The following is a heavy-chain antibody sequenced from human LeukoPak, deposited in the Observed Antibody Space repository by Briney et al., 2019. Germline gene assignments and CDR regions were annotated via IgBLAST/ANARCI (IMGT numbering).Heavy chain of an antibody. D-gene: IGHD3-3*01. J-gene: IGHJ4*02. V-gene: IGHV3-9*01. Sequence: PGRSLRLSCAASGFTFDDYAMHWVRQDPGKGLEWVSGISWNSGSIGYADSVKGRFTISRDNAKNSLYLQMNSLRAEDTALYYCAKDIVRRYDFWSGLTPQFDYWGQGTLVTVSS. CDR3: AKDIVRRYDFWSGLTPQFDY. CDR2: ISWNSGSI. CDR1: GFTFDDYA.